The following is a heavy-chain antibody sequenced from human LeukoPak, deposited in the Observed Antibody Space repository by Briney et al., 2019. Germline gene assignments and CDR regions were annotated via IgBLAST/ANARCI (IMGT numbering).Heavy chain of an antibody. CDR2: IRASGDNT. Sequence: GGSLRLSCAASGFTFSSYAMSWVRQAPGKGLEWVSAIRASGDNTYYADSVKGRFTISRDNSKNTLYLQMNSLRAEDTALYFCAKESSSSNYYYGLDVWGHGTTVTVSS. CDR1: GFTFSSYA. V-gene: IGHV3-23*01. J-gene: IGHJ6*02. CDR3: AKESSSSNYYYGLDV. D-gene: IGHD6-6*01.